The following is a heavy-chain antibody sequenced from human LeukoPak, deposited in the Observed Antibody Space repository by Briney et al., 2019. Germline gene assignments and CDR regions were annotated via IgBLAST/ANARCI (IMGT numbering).Heavy chain of an antibody. D-gene: IGHD6-19*01. J-gene: IGHJ4*02. CDR2: ISASGST. V-gene: IGHV4-61*02. CDR1: GVSLSSGGYY. CDR3: ARDRQWLVDY. Sequence: PSQTLSLTCTVSGVSLSSGGYYWSWIRQPAGKELEWIGRISASGSTNYNPSLASRVTMSVDTSKNQFSLKLTSVTAADTAVYYCARDRQWLVDYWGQGALVTVSS.